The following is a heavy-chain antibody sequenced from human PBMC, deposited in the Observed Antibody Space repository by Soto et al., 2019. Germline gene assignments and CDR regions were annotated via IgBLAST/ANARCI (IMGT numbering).Heavy chain of an antibody. Sequence: QVQLVESGGGVVQPGRSLRLSCAASGSTFSSYAMHWVHQAPGKGLEWVALISHDGSNKYYADSVKGRFTISRDNSKNTLYLQMNSLRTEDTSVYYCGRCSSTSCHLGADYWGQGTLVTVSS. V-gene: IGHV3-30-3*01. CDR1: GSTFSSYA. J-gene: IGHJ4*02. D-gene: IGHD2-2*01. CDR3: GRCSSTSCHLGADY. CDR2: ISHDGSNK.